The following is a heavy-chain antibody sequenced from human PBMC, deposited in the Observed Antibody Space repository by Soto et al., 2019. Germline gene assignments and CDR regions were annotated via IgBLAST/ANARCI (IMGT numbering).Heavy chain of an antibody. Sequence: LRLSCAASVFTFSSYDMHCVLQATGKGLEWVSAIGTAGDPYYPGSVKGRFTISRENAKNSLYLQMNSLRAGDTAVYYCARATAADDYGMDVWGQGTTVTVSS. CDR3: ARATAADDYGMDV. J-gene: IGHJ6*02. CDR2: IGTAGDP. V-gene: IGHV3-13*05. CDR1: VFTFSSYD. D-gene: IGHD6-13*01.